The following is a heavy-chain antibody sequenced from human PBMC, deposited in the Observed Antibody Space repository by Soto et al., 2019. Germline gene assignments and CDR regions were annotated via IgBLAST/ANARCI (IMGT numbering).Heavy chain of an antibody. J-gene: IGHJ3*02. Sequence: SVKVSCKASGGTFSSYAISWVRQAPGQGLKWMGGIIPIFGTANYAQKFQGRVTITADESTSTAYMELSSLRSEDTAVYYCARDQSITMVRGVISHAFDIWGQGTMVTVSS. V-gene: IGHV1-69*13. CDR2: IIPIFGTA. D-gene: IGHD3-10*01. CDR3: ARDQSITMVRGVISHAFDI. CDR1: GGTFSSYA.